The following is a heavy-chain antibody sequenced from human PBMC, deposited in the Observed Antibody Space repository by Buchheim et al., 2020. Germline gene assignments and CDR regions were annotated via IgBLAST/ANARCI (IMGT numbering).Heavy chain of an antibody. V-gene: IGHV3-7*01. CDR2: IKQDGSEK. CDR3: ARDRGFGELLGYNYYGMDV. J-gene: IGHJ6*02. CDR1: GFTFSSYW. Sequence: EVQLVESGGGLVQPGGSLRLSCAASGFTFSSYWMSWVRQAPGKGLEWVANIKQDGSEKYYVDSVKGRFTISRDNAKNSLYLQMNSLRAEETAVYYWARDRGFGELLGYNYYGMDVWGQGTT. D-gene: IGHD3-10*01.